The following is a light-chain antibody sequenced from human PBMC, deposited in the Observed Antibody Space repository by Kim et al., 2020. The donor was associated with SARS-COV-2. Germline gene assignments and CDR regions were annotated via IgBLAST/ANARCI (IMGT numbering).Light chain of an antibody. CDR3: QVWDTSDDYSVV. CDR1: NIERRS. V-gene: IGLV3-21*01. CDR2: YDN. Sequence: SYELTQPPSVSVAPGQTATITCGGDNIERRSVHWYQQKPGQAPVLVMSYDNDRASGIPERFFGSNSGNTATLTISRVEAGDEADYYCQVWDTSDDYSVVFGGGTQLTVL. J-gene: IGLJ3*02.